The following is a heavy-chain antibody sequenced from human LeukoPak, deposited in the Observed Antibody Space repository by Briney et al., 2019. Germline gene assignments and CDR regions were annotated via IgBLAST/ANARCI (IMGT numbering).Heavy chain of an antibody. D-gene: IGHD6-19*01. CDR3: ARTVAGNYFQH. J-gene: IGHJ1*01. V-gene: IGHV4-31*03. CDR1: GGSISSGGYS. CDR2: IYYSGST. Sequence: LQESGPGLVKPSQTLSLTCTVSGGSISSGGYSWSWIRQHPGKGLEWIGYIYYSGSTYYNPSLKSRVTISVDTSKNQFSLKLSSVTAADTAVYYCARTVAGNYFQHWGQGTLVTVSS.